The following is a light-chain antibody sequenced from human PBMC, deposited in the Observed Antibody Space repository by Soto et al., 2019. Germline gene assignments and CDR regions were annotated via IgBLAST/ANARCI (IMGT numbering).Light chain of an antibody. CDR3: QQSYSTPRT. CDR1: QSISSY. CDR2: AAS. J-gene: IGKJ1*01. Sequence: DIQMTQPPSSLSASVGDRVTITCRASQSISSYLNWYQQKPGKAPKLLIYAASSLQSGVPSRFSGRGSGTDFTLTISRLQPEDFATYYCQQSYSTPRTFGQGTKVDIK. V-gene: IGKV1-39*01.